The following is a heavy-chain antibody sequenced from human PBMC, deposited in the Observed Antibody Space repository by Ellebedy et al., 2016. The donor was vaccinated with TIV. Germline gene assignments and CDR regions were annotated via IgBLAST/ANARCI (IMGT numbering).Heavy chain of an antibody. V-gene: IGHV3-21*01. D-gene: IGHD2-15*01. CDR2: ISTIT. J-gene: IGHJ4*02. CDR1: GFTFSTYS. Sequence: PGGSLRLSCAASGFTFSTYSLNWVRQAPGKGLEWVSSISTITNYADSVRGRFTISRDNAKKSLYLQLNSLRAEDTAVYYCSRGGGCGGGTCYYPEFWGQGTLVTVSS. CDR3: SRGGGCGGGTCYYPEF.